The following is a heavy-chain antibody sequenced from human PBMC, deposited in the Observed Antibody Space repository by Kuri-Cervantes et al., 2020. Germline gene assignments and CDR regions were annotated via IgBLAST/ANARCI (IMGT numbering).Heavy chain of an antibody. CDR2: INHSGST. CDR1: GGSFSGYY. D-gene: IGHD7-27*01. V-gene: IGHV4-34*01. J-gene: IGHJ4*02. Sequence: SQTLSLTCAVYGGSFSGYYWSWIRQPPGKGLEWIGEINHSGSTNYNPSLKSRVTISVGTSKNQFSLKLSSVTAADTAVYYCARGWGGYWGQGTLVTVSS. CDR3: ARGWGGY.